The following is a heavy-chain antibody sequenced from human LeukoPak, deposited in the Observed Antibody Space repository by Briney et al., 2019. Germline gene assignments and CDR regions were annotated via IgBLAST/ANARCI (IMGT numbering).Heavy chain of an antibody. CDR1: GSFFTSYW. J-gene: IGHJ4*02. CDR3: ARRTGGTREFDY. Sequence: PGASLQISRQGAGSFFTSYWIGWGRQLPGEGREWMGIIYPGDSDTRDSPSYQGQITISAYKSTGTAYLQWRSLKASDTAMYSCARRTGGTREFDYWGQGTLVTVSS. CDR2: IYPGDSDT. V-gene: IGHV5-51*01. D-gene: IGHD1-14*01.